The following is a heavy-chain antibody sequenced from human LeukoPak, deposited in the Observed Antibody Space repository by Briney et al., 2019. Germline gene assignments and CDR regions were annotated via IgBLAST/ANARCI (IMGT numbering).Heavy chain of an antibody. V-gene: IGHV3-74*01. D-gene: IGHD6-13*01. CDR3: AGTGYSSSSIGY. CDR1: GFTFSSYW. J-gene: IGHJ4*02. Sequence: GGSLRLSCAASGFTFSSYWMNWVRQAPGKGLVWVSRINSDGSSTSYADSVKGRFTISRDNAKNTLYLQMNSLRAEDTAVYYCAGTGYSSSSIGYWGPGTLVTVSS. CDR2: INSDGSST.